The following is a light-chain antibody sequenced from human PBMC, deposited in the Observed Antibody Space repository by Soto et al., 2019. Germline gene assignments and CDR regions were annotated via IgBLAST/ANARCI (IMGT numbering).Light chain of an antibody. J-gene: IGLJ2*01. CDR3: AAWDDSLNGPV. V-gene: IGLV1-44*01. Sequence: QSVLTQPPSASGTPGQRVTISCSGSSSNIGSNVVNWYQQVPGTAPKLLIYSNNQRPSGVPDRFSVSKSGTSASLAISGLQSEDEADYYCAAWDDSLNGPVFGGGTTLTVL. CDR2: SNN. CDR1: SSNIGSNV.